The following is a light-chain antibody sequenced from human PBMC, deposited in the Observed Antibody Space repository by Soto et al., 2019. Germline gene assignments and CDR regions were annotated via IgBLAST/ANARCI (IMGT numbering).Light chain of an antibody. V-gene: IGLV2-14*01. CDR1: SSDVGGYKY. Sequence: QSALTQPASVSGSPGQSITISCTGSSSDVGGYKYVSWYQQYPGKAPKLMIYDVSNRPSGVSNRFSGSKSGNTASLTISGLQTEDEADCYCSSYTSSSTLEVFGGGTKVTVL. CDR3: SSYTSSSTLEV. J-gene: IGLJ2*01. CDR2: DVS.